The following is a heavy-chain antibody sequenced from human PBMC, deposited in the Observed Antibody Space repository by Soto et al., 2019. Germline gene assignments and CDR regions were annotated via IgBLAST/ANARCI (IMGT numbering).Heavy chain of an antibody. J-gene: IGHJ3*02. Sequence: QVQPQESGPGLVKPSGTLSLTCAVSSGSISSSNWWSWVRQPPGKGLEWIGEIYHSGSTNYNPSLKSRVTISVDKSKNQFSLKLSSVTAADTAVYYCASGGYGDYSGGAFDIWGQGTMVTVSS. D-gene: IGHD4-17*01. CDR3: ASGGYGDYSGGAFDI. CDR2: IYHSGST. V-gene: IGHV4-4*02. CDR1: SGSISSSNW.